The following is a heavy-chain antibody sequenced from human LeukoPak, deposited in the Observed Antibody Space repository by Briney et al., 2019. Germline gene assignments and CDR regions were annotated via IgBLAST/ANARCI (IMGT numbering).Heavy chain of an antibody. V-gene: IGHV1-18*01. CDR1: GCTFTNYG. Sequence: ASVKVSCKASGCTFTNYGLIWVRQAPGQGLEWMGWISTDNGNTNSVQKLQGRVTLTTDTSTTTAYMELRSLRSDDTAVYYCARGDDAFDFWGQGTMVTVSS. CDR3: ARGDDAFDF. CDR2: ISTDNGNT. J-gene: IGHJ3*01.